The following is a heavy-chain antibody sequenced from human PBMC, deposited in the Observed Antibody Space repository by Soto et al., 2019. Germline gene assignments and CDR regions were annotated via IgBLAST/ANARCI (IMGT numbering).Heavy chain of an antibody. CDR3: AREVQVHTPAFAY. CDR1: GGTFNTYA. CDR2: ISPMFGAA. V-gene: IGHV1-69*19. J-gene: IGHJ4*02. D-gene: IGHD3-10*01. Sequence: QVQLVQSGAEMKKPGSSVKVSCQSSGGTFNTYAMNWVRQAPGQGPECMGDISPMFGAANYAPKFQGRVTLTADESTGTSYMPLSSLTSADTALYFCAREVQVHTPAFAYWGPGDLVTVSS.